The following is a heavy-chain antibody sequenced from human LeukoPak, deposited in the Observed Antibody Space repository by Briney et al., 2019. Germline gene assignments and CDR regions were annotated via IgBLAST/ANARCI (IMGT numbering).Heavy chain of an antibody. V-gene: IGHV3-30*02. CDR1: GFTFSSYG. Sequence: PGGSLRLSCAASGFTFSSYGMHWVRQAPGKGLEWVAFIRYDGSNKYYADSVKGRFTISRDNSKNTLYLQMNNLRAEDTAVYYCAKKPAAIAFYYYYMDVWGKGTTVTVSS. CDR2: IRYDGSNK. D-gene: IGHD2-2*02. J-gene: IGHJ6*03. CDR3: AKKPAAIAFYYYYMDV.